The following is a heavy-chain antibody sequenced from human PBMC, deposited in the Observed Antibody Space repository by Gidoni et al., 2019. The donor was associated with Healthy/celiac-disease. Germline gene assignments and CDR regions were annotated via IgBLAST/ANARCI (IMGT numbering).Heavy chain of an antibody. J-gene: IGHJ6*03. CDR1: GFTFSSYA. V-gene: IGHV3-23*01. D-gene: IGHD3-3*01. CDR2: VSGSGGST. Sequence: EVQLLESGGGLVQPGGSLRLSCAASGFTFSSYAMSWVRQAPGKGLEWVSAVSGSGGSTYYADSVKGRFTISRDNSKNTLYLQMNSLRAEDTAVYYCAKVPTAIYDFFPHMDVWGKGTTVTVSS. CDR3: AKVPTAIYDFFPHMDV.